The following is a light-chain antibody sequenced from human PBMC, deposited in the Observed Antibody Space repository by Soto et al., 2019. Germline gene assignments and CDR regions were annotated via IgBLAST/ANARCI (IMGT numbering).Light chain of an antibody. CDR1: QTVSSSY. Sequence: EIVLTQSPGSLSLSPGERATLSCRASQTVSSSYLAWYQQKAGQALRLLIYGASSRATGIPDRINGSGSGKDFTFSINCLEPEDFAVYYYQQYGGSPRTFGQGTKVEIK. J-gene: IGKJ1*01. V-gene: IGKV3-20*01. CDR3: QQYGGSPRT. CDR2: GAS.